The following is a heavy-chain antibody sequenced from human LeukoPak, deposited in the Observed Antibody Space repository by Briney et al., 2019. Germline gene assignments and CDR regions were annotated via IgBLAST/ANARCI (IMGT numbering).Heavy chain of an antibody. D-gene: IGHD3-22*01. CDR2: MNPNSGNT. CDR3: ARHYYYDSSGYSN. J-gene: IGHJ4*02. Sequence: ASVKVSCKASGYTFTSYGISWVRQAPGQGLEWMGWMNPNSGNTGYAQKFQGRVTMTRNTSISTAYMELSSLRSEDTAVYYCARHYYYDSSGYSNWGQGTLVTVSS. V-gene: IGHV1-8*02. CDR1: GYTFTSYG.